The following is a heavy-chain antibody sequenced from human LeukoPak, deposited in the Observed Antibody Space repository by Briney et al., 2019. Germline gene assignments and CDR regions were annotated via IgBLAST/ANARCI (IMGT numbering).Heavy chain of an antibody. Sequence: EASVTVSCTASGYTFTNYAMNWVRQAPGQGLEWMGWISAYNGNTELAQKFQGRVTLATDASTSTAYVELRSLTSDDTAVYFCARGGSRSRRGDDSFDIWGQGTMVTVSS. CDR1: GYTFTNYA. D-gene: IGHD3-10*01. V-gene: IGHV1-18*01. CDR2: ISAYNGNT. J-gene: IGHJ3*02. CDR3: ARGGSRSRRGDDSFDI.